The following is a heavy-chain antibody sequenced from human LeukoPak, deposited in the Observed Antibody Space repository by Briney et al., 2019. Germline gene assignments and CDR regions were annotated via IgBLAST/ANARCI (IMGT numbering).Heavy chain of an antibody. J-gene: IGHJ5*02. CDR1: GASISSYY. V-gene: IGHV4-59*01. CDR2: IYYTGST. D-gene: IGHD2-15*01. Sequence: SETLSLTCTVSGASISSYYWSWIRQPPGKGLEWIGYIYYTGSTNYNPSLKSRVTISVDTSKNQFSLKLSSVTAADTAVYYCARELKVDWFDPWGQGTLVTVSS. CDR3: ARELKVDWFDP.